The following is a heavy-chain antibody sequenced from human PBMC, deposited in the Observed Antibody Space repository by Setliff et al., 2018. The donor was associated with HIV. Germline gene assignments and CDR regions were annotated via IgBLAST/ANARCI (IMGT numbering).Heavy chain of an antibody. J-gene: IGHJ6*02. CDR1: GGSLSDYY. D-gene: IGHD2-15*01. V-gene: IGHV4-4*08. Sequence: SETLSLTCAVYGGSLSDYYWSWIRQPPGKNPEYIGYIHPSGETYYSPSLMSRLTISLDTANNRFSLRLTSATAADTAIYYCARKAADVSGGGMDVWGQGTTVTVSS. CDR3: ARKAADVSGGGMDV. CDR2: IHPSGET.